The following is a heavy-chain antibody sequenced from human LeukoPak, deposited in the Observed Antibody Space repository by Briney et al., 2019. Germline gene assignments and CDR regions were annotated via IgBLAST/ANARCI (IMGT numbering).Heavy chain of an antibody. CDR3: ARGSLGELSFRTLFDS. V-gene: IGHV3-48*03. J-gene: IGHJ4*02. D-gene: IGHD3-16*02. CDR2: ISSSGSTI. Sequence: PGGSLRLSCAASGFTFSSYEMNWVRQAPGKGLEWVSYISSSGSTIYYADSVKGRFTISRDNAKNSLYLQMNSLRAEDTALYYCARGSLGELSFRTLFDSWGQGTLVTVSS. CDR1: GFTFSSYE.